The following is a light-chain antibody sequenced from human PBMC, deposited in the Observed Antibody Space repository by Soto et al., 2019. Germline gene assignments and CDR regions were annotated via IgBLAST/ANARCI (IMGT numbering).Light chain of an antibody. CDR3: QQLNCDPHFA. V-gene: IGKV1-9*01. CDR1: QGISSY. J-gene: IGKJ3*01. CDR2: DAS. Sequence: DIQLTQSPSFLSASVGDRVTITCRASQGISSYLAWYQQKPGKAPKLLIYDASTLQSGVASRFSGRGCGTEFTLHIRNQHHEDFASHLCQQLNCDPHFAFGRGTQVHI.